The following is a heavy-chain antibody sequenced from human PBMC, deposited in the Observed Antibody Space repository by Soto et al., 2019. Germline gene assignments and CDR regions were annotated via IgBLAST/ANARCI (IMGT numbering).Heavy chain of an antibody. CDR1: GASISSRDYY. Sequence: SETLSLTCSVSGASISSRDYYWGWIRQTPGKGLEWIGNIDYNGVTYYNPSLKSRVTVSKATSKNHFSLKVASVTSADTAIYYCLRVMIGTSRHTDSDYWGQGTQVTSPQ. CDR2: IDYNGVT. J-gene: IGHJ4*02. CDR3: LRVMIGTSRHTDSDY. D-gene: IGHD2-2*01. V-gene: IGHV4-39*02.